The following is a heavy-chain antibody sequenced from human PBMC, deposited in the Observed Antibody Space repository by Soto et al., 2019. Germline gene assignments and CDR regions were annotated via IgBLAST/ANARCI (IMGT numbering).Heavy chain of an antibody. V-gene: IGHV1-69*01. J-gene: IGHJ6*02. D-gene: IGHD2-2*01. CDR3: ARSQGSSTSLEIYYYYYSGMDV. Sequence: QVQLVQSGAEVKKPGSSVKVSCKASGGTFSSYAISWVRQAPGQGLEWMGGSIPISDTTNYAQKFQGRVTITADESTSTAYMKLSSLRSEDTAVYYCARSQGSSTSLEIYYYYYSGMDVWGQGTTVTVSS. CDR2: SIPISDTT. CDR1: GGTFSSYA.